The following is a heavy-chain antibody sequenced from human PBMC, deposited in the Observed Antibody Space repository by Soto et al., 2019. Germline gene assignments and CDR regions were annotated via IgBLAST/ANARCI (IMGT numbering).Heavy chain of an antibody. CDR3: ARARGESPMVQDDFFDN. V-gene: IGHV1-69*01. Sequence: HVQLVQSGAEVKKPGSSVKVSCKASGGTFSSDAISWVRQAPGQGLEWMGGIIPIFAPSNYAQKFLGRVTITADESTTTAYMELSILTSEDTAMYYCARARGESPMVQDDFFDNWGQGNLVSVAS. D-gene: IGHD1-1*01. CDR2: IIPIFAPS. CDR1: GGTFSSDA. J-gene: IGHJ4*02.